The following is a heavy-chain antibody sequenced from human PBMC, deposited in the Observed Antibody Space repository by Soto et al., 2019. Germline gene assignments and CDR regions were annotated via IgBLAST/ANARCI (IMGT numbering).Heavy chain of an antibody. CDR1: GFTFSSYA. J-gene: IGHJ5*02. CDR3: AKVGGLVSCNWFDP. CDR2: INDGGGST. Sequence: EVQLLESGGGLVQPGGSLRLSCAASGFTFSSYAMSWVRQAPGKGLEWVSGINDGGGSTYYADSVKGRFTISRDNSKNTLYLQMNSLRAETTALYSCAKVGGLVSCNWFDPWGQGTLVILSS. V-gene: IGHV3-23*01. D-gene: IGHD2-15*01.